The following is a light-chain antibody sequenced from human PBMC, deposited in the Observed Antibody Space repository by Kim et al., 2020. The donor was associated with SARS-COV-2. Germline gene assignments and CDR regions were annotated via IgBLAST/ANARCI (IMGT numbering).Light chain of an antibody. V-gene: IGLV1-51*01. CDR3: SSYTSSSTLVV. CDR2: DNN. J-gene: IGLJ2*01. Sequence: GQKVTISCSGSSSNIGNNYVSWYQQLPGTAPKLLIYDNNKRPSGIPDRFSGSKSGTSATLGITGLQTGDEADYYCSSYTSSSTLVVFGGGTQLTVL. CDR1: SSNIGNNY.